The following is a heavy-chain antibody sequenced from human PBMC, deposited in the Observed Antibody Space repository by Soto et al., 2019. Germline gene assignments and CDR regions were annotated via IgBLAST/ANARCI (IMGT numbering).Heavy chain of an antibody. CDR3: TTSGWHRVDY. CDR2: IKSKTAGRTP. Sequence: GRSLRLSCAASGFTFSNARMSWVRQAPDKGLESVGRIKSKTAGRTPDYAAPVKGRFTISRDDSKNTLYLQMNSLKTEYTAVYYFTTSGWHRVDYWDQRTMVTVSS. D-gene: IGHD6-19*01. J-gene: IGHJ4*02. CDR1: GFTFSNAR. V-gene: IGHV3-15*01.